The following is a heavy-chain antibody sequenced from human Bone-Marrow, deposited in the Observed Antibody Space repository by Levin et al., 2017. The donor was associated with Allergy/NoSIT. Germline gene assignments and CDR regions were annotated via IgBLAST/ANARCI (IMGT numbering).Heavy chain of an antibody. V-gene: IGHV4-59*12. Sequence: SETLSLTCTVSGGSISIYYWTWIRQSPGKGLEWIGYIYHTGSTNYNPSLKSRVTISVDTSRDQFSLNLTSVTAADTAVYYCGRITVYDARANFECWGQGMLVTVSS. CDR2: IYHTGST. CDR3: GRITVYDARANFEC. CDR1: GGSISIYY. D-gene: IGHD5/OR15-5a*01. J-gene: IGHJ4*02.